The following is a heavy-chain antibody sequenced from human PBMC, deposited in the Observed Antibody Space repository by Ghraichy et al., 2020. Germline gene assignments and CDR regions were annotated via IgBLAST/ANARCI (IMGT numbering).Heavy chain of an antibody. CDR1: GFTFSSYA. CDR2: TSYDGSKK. D-gene: IGHD5-24*01. Sequence: GGSQRLSCAASGFTFSSYALHWVRQAPGKGLEWVAATSYDGSKKYYADSVKGRFTISRDNSKNTLYLQMNSLRAEDTAVYYCAREGLATIGRSGVFDYWGQGTLVTVSS. V-gene: IGHV3-30*04. J-gene: IGHJ4*02. CDR3: AREGLATIGRSGVFDY.